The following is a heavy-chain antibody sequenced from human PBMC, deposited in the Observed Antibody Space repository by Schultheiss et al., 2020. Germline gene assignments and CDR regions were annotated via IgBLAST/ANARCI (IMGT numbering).Heavy chain of an antibody. CDR2: IYYSGST. CDR3: ARLSSSWYSFDP. CDR1: GGSISSGGYY. V-gene: IGHV4-31*03. D-gene: IGHD6-13*01. J-gene: IGHJ5*02. Sequence: SETLSLTCTVSGGSISSGGYYWSWIRQHPGKGLEWIGYIYYSGSTYYNPSLKSRVTISVYTSKNQFSLKLSSVTAADTAVYYCARLSSSWYSFDPWGQGTLVTVSS.